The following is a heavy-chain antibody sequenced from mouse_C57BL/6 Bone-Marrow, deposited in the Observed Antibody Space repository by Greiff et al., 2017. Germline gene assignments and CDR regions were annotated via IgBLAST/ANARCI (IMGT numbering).Heavy chain of an antibody. J-gene: IGHJ3*01. V-gene: IGHV1-64*01. Sequence: QFQLQQPGAELVKPGASVKLSCKASGYTFTSYWMHWVKQRPGQGLEWIGRIHPNSGRTNYNEKFKSKATLTVDKSSSTAYMQLSSLTSEDSAVYYCARSMFTTGFAYWGQGTLVNVSA. CDR1: GYTFTSYW. CDR3: ARSMFTTGFAY. D-gene: IGHD2-2*01. CDR2: IHPNSGRT.